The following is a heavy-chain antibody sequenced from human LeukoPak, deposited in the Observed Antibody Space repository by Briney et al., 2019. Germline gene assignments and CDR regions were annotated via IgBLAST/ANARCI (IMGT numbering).Heavy chain of an antibody. Sequence: SETRSLTCTVSGGSISSYYSSWIRQPAGKGLEWIVRIYTSGSTDYTPSLKSRVVMSVDTSKNQFSLKLSSVTAADTAVYCCARVSSGWSFDYWGQGTLVTVS. J-gene: IGHJ4*02. V-gene: IGHV4-4*07. CDR3: ARVSSGWSFDY. CDR1: GGSISSYY. CDR2: IYTSGST. D-gene: IGHD6-19*01.